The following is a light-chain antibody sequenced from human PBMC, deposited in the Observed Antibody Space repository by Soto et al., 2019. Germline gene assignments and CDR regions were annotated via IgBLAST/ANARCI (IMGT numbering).Light chain of an antibody. CDR3: QQYGSSPPLT. CDR1: QSVSSS. J-gene: IGKJ4*01. Sequence: EIVLTQSPGTLSLSPGERATLSCRASQSVSSSLAWYQQKPGQAPRLLIHGASSRATGIPDRCSGSGSGTDFTLTISRLEPEDFAVYYCQQYGSSPPLTFGGGTKVEIK. V-gene: IGKV3-20*01. CDR2: GAS.